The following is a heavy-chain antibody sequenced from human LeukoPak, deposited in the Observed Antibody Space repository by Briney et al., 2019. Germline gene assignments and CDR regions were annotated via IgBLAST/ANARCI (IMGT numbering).Heavy chain of an antibody. D-gene: IGHD2-15*01. V-gene: IGHV4-34*01. CDR1: GGSFSGYY. J-gene: IGHJ6*03. CDR2: ISHSGST. Sequence: SETLSLTCAVYGGSFSGYYWSWIRQPPGKGLEWIGEISHSGSTNYNPSLKSRVTISVDTSKNQFSLKLSSVTAADTAVYYCARGVWYCSGGSCYKYYYYYMDVWGKGTTVTVSS. CDR3: ARGVWYCSGGSCYKYYYYYMDV.